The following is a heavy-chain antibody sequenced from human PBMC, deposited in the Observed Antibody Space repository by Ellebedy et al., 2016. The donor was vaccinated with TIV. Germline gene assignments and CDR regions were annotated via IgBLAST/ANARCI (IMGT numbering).Heavy chain of an antibody. J-gene: IGHJ3*02. CDR1: GGSFSGYY. V-gene: IGHV4-34*01. D-gene: IGHD3-22*01. CDR3: AISWMIGVAAPHAFDI. CDR2: INHSGST. Sequence: MPGGSLRLSCAVYGGSFSGYYWSWIRQPPGKGLEWIGEINHSGSTNYNPSLKSRVTISVDSSKNQFSLKLSSVTAADTALYYCAISWMIGVAAPHAFDIWGQGTMVTVSS.